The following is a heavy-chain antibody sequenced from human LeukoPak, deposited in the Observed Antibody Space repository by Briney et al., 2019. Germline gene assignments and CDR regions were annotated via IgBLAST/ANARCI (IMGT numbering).Heavy chain of an antibody. D-gene: IGHD5-24*01. CDR3: VRVAVEMATIKGLDI. CDR2: VYHSGST. CDR1: GASVRSYNY. V-gene: IGHV4-4*02. Sequence: SETLSLTCAVSGASVRSYNYWSWVRQPPGKGLEWLGEVYHSGSTIYNPSLESRITISIDSSKNQFSLKLTSVTAADTAVYYCVRVAVEMATIKGLDIWGRGTMVPVSS. J-gene: IGHJ3*02.